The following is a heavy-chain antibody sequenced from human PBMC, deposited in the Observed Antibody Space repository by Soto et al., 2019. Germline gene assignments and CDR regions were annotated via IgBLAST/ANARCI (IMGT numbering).Heavy chain of an antibody. CDR2: IGANEGKT. D-gene: IGHD6-19*01. V-gene: IGHV1-18*01. Sequence: QVQLVQSGPALKKPGASVKVSCKASGFTLITYGIDWVRQSPGQGLEGMGWIGANEGKTNFAQKLQGRVTMTTHTSTDTAYLEPRSLRSDDTALYYCARNRSGGWPETPYFDYWGQGTLVTVAS. CDR1: GFTLITYG. J-gene: IGHJ4*02. CDR3: ARNRSGGWPETPYFDY.